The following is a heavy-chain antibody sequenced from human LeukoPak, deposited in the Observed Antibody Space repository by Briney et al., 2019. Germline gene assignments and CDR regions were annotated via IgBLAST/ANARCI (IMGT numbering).Heavy chain of an antibody. J-gene: IGHJ4*02. CDR1: GYTFTSYD. D-gene: IGHD2-2*01. Sequence: ASVKVSCKASGYTFTSYDINWVRQATGQGLEWMGWMNPNSGNTGYAQKFQGRVTMTRNTSISTAYMELSSLRSEDTAAYYCARGLVSSLAVPPDYWGQGTLVTVSS. V-gene: IGHV1-8*01. CDR2: MNPNSGNT. CDR3: ARGLVSSLAVPPDY.